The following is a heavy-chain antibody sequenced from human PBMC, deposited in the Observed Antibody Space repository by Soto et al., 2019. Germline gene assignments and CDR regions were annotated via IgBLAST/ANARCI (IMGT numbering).Heavy chain of an antibody. CDR3: ARGGVY. V-gene: IGHV3-48*03. CDR1: GFTFSSHE. J-gene: IGHJ4*02. Sequence: GGALRLSCAASGFTFSSHEMNWVRQAPGKGLEWISYISGSGNITYYADSVKGRFTISRDNAQKSLYLQMNSLRVEDTAVYYCARGGVYWGQGTLVTVSS. D-gene: IGHD2-8*01. CDR2: ISGSGNIT.